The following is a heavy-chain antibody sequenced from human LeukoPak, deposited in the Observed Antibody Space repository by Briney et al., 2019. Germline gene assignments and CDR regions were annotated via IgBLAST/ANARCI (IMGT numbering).Heavy chain of an antibody. J-gene: IGHJ2*01. CDR3: ARLIGDYEDWYFDL. D-gene: IGHD4-17*01. CDR1: GGSISSSNYY. V-gene: IGHV4-61*10. CDR2: IYYSGST. Sequence: PSETLSLTCSVSGGSISSSNYYWSWIRQPAGKGLEWIGYIYYSGSTNYNPSLKSRVTISVDTSKNQFSLKLSSVTAADTAVYYCARLIGDYEDWYFDLWGRGTLVTVSS.